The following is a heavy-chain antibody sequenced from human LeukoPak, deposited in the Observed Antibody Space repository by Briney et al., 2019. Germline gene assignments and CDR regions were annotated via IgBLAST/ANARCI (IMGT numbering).Heavy chain of an antibody. V-gene: IGHV4-34*01. J-gene: IGHJ3*02. CDR3: ARDTDFWSGYGSDAFDI. CDR2: INHSGST. CDR1: GGSFSGYY. Sequence: SETLSLTCAVYGGSFSGYYWSWIRQPPGKGLEWIGEINHSGSTNYNPSLKSRVTISVDTSENQFSLKLSSVTAADTAVYYYARDTDFWSGYGSDAFDIWGQGTMVTVSS. D-gene: IGHD3-3*01.